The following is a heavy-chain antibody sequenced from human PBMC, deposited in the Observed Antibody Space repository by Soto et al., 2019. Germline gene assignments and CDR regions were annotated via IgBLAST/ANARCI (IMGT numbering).Heavy chain of an antibody. Sequence: PGGSLRLSCAASGFTFSSYAMSWVRQAPGKGLEWVSAISGSGGSTYYADSVKGRFTISRDNSKNTLYLQMNSLRAEDTAVYYCAKDLHLEQQRFGYWGQAPLVTVSS. V-gene: IGHV3-23*01. CDR3: AKDLHLEQQRFGY. CDR1: GFTFSSYA. D-gene: IGHD6-13*01. J-gene: IGHJ4*02. CDR2: ISGSGGST.